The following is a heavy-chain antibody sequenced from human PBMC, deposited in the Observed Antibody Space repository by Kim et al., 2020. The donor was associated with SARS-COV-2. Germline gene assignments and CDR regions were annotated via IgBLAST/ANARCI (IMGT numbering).Heavy chain of an antibody. V-gene: IGHV1-18*04. CDR1: GYTFTSYG. D-gene: IGHD6-13*01. CDR3: SSSLEGRDYYYYGMDV. CDR2: ISAYNGNT. Sequence: ASVKVSCKASGYTFTSYGISWVRQAPGQGLEWMGWISAYNGNTNYAQKLQGRVTMTTDTSTSTAYMELRSLRSDDTAVYYCSSSLEGRDYYYYGMDVWGQGTTVTVSS. J-gene: IGHJ6*02.